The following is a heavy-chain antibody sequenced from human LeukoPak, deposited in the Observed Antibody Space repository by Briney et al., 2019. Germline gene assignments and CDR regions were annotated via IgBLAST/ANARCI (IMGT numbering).Heavy chain of an antibody. CDR1: GGSFSGYY. J-gene: IGHJ4*02. D-gene: IGHD6-13*01. Sequence: SETLSLTCAVYGGSFSGYYWSWIRQPPGKGLEWIGEINHSGSTNYNPSLKSRVTISVDTSKNQFSLELSSVTAADTAVYYCARRAAAGTSFDYWGQGTLVTVSS. V-gene: IGHV4-34*01. CDR2: INHSGST. CDR3: ARRAAAGTSFDY.